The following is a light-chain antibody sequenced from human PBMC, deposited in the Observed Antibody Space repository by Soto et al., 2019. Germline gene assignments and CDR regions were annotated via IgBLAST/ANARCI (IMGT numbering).Light chain of an antibody. Sequence: EIVLTQSPGTLSLSPGERATLSCRASQSVSSSYLAWYQQKPGQAPRLLIYGASSRATGIPDRFSGSGSGTVFTLTISRLEPEDFAFYYCQQYGNSPPYTFGQGTKLEIK. CDR2: GAS. CDR3: QQYGNSPPYT. CDR1: QSVSSSY. V-gene: IGKV3-20*01. J-gene: IGKJ2*01.